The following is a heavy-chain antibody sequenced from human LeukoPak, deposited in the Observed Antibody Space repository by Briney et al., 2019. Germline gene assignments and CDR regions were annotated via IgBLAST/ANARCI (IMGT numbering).Heavy chain of an antibody. Sequence: WETLSLTCTVSGGSISSYYWSWIRQPPGKGLEWIGYIYYSGSTNYKPSLKSRVTISVDTSKNQFSLKLSSVTAADKAVYYCARVPVRYYYYYGMDVWGQGTTVTVSS. CDR1: GGSISSYY. CDR2: IYYSGST. J-gene: IGHJ6*02. CDR3: ARVPVRYYYYYGMDV. V-gene: IGHV4-59*01.